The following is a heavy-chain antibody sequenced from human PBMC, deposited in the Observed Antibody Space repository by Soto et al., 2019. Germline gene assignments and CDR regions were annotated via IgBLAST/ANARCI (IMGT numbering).Heavy chain of an antibody. V-gene: IGHV4-31*03. J-gene: IGHJ5*02. CDR3: ARDRGGRFDP. CDR1: GGSISSGGYY. CDR2: IYYSGST. Sequence: SETLSLTCTVSGGSISSGGYYWSWIRQHPGKGLEWIGYIYYSGSTYYNPSLKSRVTISVDTSKNQFSLKLSSVTAADTAVYYCARDRGGRFDPWGQGTLVTSPQ. D-gene: IGHD3-16*01.